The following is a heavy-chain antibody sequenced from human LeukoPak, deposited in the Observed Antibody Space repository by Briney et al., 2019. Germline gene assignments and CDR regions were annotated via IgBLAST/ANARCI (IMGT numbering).Heavy chain of an antibody. CDR2: IKQDGSEK. V-gene: IGHV3-7*01. CDR1: GFTFSSYW. J-gene: IGHJ4*02. CDR3: ASTFCSSPSCYTGPFDY. D-gene: IGHD2-2*02. Sequence: GGSLRLSCAASGFTFSSYWMSWVRQAPGKGLEWVANIKQDGSEKYYVDSVKGRFTISRDNAKNSLYLQMNSLRAEDTAVYYCASTFCSSPSCYTGPFDYWGQGTLVTVSS.